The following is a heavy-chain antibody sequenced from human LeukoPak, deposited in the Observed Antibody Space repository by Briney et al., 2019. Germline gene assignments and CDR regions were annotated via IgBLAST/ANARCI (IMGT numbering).Heavy chain of an antibody. CDR3: ARGLGYCSGGSCYSYYFDY. V-gene: IGHV1-18*01. J-gene: IGHJ4*02. CDR1: GYTFTSYG. D-gene: IGHD2-15*01. Sequence: ASVKVSCKASGYTFTSYGIGWVRQAPGQGLEWMGWISAYNGNTNYAQKLQGRVTMTTDTSTSTAYMELRSLRSDDTAVYYCARGLGYCSGGSCYSYYFDYWGQGTLVTVSS. CDR2: ISAYNGNT.